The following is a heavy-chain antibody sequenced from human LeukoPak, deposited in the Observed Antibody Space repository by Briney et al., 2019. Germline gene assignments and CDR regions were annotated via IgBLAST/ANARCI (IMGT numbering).Heavy chain of an antibody. D-gene: IGHD4-23*01. CDR1: GFTLSSYE. Sequence: GGSLRLSCAASGFTLSSYEMNWVRQAPGKGLEWVSYISSSGSTIYYADSVKGRFTISRDNAKNSLYLQMNGLRAEDTAVYFCARDYGGSSPFDYWGQGTLVTVSS. J-gene: IGHJ4*02. V-gene: IGHV3-48*03. CDR2: ISSSGSTI. CDR3: ARDYGGSSPFDY.